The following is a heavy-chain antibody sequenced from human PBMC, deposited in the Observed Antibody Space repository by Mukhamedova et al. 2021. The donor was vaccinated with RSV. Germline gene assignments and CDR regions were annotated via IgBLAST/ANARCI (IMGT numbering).Heavy chain of an antibody. CDR3: AQSKCSTSCYKADY. D-gene: IGHD2-2*02. J-gene: IGHJ4*02. CDR2: GGST. V-gene: IGHV3-23*01. Sequence: GGSTYYADSVKGRFTISRDNSKNTLYLQMNSLRAEDTAVYYCAQSKCSTSCYKADYWGQGTLVTVSS.